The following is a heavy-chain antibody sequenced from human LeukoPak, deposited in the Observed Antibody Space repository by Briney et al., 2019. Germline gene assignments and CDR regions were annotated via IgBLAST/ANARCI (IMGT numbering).Heavy chain of an antibody. CDR2: ILASGSPT. CDR3: AKDLRPDGVDNFDH. D-gene: IGHD2-8*01. V-gene: IGHV3-23*01. CDR1: GFNFNSYT. Sequence: GGSLRLSCAASGFNFNSYTMNWVRQAPGKGLQWVANILASGSPTYYADSVKGRFIISRDNSKNTVYLQMNSLRVGDTAIYYCAKDLRPDGVDNFDHWGQGILVTVSS. J-gene: IGHJ4*02.